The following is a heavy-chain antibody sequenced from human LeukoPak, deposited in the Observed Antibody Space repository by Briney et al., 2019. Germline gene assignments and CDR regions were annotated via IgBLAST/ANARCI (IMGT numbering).Heavy chain of an antibody. CDR3: SRGRITEANTGAFDI. Sequence: SETLSLTCTVSGGSTGGSYWSWIRQPPGKGLEWIGYIDDSGNTNYNPSLKSRVTISMDTSKGQLSLKLSSVTAADTAVYYCSRGRITEANTGAFDIWGQGTMVTVSS. J-gene: IGHJ3*02. D-gene: IGHD6-13*01. V-gene: IGHV4-59*01. CDR2: IDDSGNT. CDR1: GGSTGGSY.